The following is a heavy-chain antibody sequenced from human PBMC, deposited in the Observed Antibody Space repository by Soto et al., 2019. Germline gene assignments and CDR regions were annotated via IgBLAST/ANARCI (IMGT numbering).Heavy chain of an antibody. D-gene: IGHD5-18*01. CDR2: IYPGDSDT. V-gene: IGHV5-51*01. Sequence: SGESLKISCKGSGYSFTSYWIGWVRQMPGKGLEWMGIIYPGDSDTRYSPSFQGQVTISADKSISTAYLQWSSLKASDTAMYYCARHGDTAMAYYYYGMDVWGQGTTVTVSS. J-gene: IGHJ6*02. CDR1: GYSFTSYW. CDR3: ARHGDTAMAYYYYGMDV.